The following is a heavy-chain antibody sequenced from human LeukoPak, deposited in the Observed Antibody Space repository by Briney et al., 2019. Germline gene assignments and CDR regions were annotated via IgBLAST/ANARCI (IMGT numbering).Heavy chain of an antibody. J-gene: IGHJ4*02. Sequence: PGGSLRLSCAASGCTFSSYGMHWVRQAPGKGLEWVAVISYDGSNKYYADSVKGRFTISRDNSKNTLYLQMNSLRAEDTAVYYCAKDLLDGYNFDYWGQGTLVTVSS. V-gene: IGHV3-30*18. D-gene: IGHD5-12*01. CDR1: GCTFSSYG. CDR2: ISYDGSNK. CDR3: AKDLLDGYNFDY.